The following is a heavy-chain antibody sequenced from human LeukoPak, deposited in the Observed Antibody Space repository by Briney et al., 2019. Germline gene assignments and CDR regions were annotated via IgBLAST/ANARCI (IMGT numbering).Heavy chain of an antibody. V-gene: IGHV3-30*18. CDR3: AKDRQGYYFDY. Sequence: GGSLRLSCAASGFTFSSYGMHWVRQAPGKGLEWVAVISYDGSNKYYADSVKGRFTISRDNSKNTLYLQTNSLRAEDTAVYYCAKDRQGYYFDYWGQGTLVTVSS. CDR1: GFTFSSYG. J-gene: IGHJ4*02. CDR2: ISYDGSNK.